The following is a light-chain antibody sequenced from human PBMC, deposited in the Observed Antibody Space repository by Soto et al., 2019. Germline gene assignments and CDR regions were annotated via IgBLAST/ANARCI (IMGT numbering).Light chain of an antibody. CDR3: SPYTASTTLFL. CDR2: EVT. Sequence: QSVLTQPASVSGSPGQSITISCTGTTSDFSHYNYVAWYQQLPGKAPKLLIYEVTNRPSGVSNRFSGSKSGNTASLTISGLQSDDEADYYCSPYTASTTLFLFGTGTKV. J-gene: IGLJ1*01. CDR1: TSDFSHYNY. V-gene: IGLV2-14*01.